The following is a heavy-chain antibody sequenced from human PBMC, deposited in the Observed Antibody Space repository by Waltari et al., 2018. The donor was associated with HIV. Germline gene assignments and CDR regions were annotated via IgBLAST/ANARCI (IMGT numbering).Heavy chain of an antibody. CDR1: GGSFSGYY. CDR3: ARKDDYYDDNRYTLLFDS. J-gene: IGHJ4*02. V-gene: IGHV4-34*01. Sequence: QVHLQQWGAGLLKPSETLSLTCAIYGGSFSGYYWSWIRQAPEKGLGGIGEISHSGSTNYNPSLKSRVTMSLDTSKNQFALKLSSVTAADTAVDYCARKDDYYDDNRYTLLFDSWGQGTLVTVSS. D-gene: IGHD3-16*01. CDR2: ISHSGST.